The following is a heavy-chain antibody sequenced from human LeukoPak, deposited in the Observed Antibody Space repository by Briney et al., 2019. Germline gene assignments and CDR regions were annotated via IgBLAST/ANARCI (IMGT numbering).Heavy chain of an antibody. V-gene: IGHV3-23*01. CDR1: GFTFSIYD. Sequence: PGGSLRLSCAASGFTFSIYDMSWVRQAPGKGLEWVSAISGSGGSTYYADSVKGRFTMSRDNSKNTLYLQMNTPRAEDTAVYYCAKERGLSGSYPFDYWGQGTLVTVSS. J-gene: IGHJ4*02. D-gene: IGHD1-26*01. CDR3: AKERGLSGSYPFDY. CDR2: ISGSGGST.